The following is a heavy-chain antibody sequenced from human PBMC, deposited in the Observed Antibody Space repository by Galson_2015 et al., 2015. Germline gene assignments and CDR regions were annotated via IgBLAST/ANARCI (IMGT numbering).Heavy chain of an antibody. D-gene: IGHD2-21*01. J-gene: IGHJ6*02. CDR2: ISYDGDKK. CDR1: GFTLSNYA. CDR3: AVVEEFEVVVIPPYYYGMIL. Sequence: SLRLSCAASGFTLSNYAMHWVRQAPGKGLEWVTVISYDGDKKYSADSVQGRFTISRDNSKNTVYLQMNSLRTEDTAVYYCAVVEEFEVVVIPPYYYGMILRGQGTTVTVSS. V-gene: IGHV3-30*03.